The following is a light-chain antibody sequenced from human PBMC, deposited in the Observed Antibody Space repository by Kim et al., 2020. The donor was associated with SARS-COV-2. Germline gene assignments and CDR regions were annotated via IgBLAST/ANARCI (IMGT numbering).Light chain of an antibody. Sequence: DIVMTQSPDSLAVSLGERTTINCKSSQSVLYSSNNRNLLGWYQQKPGQPPKLLIYWASTRESGVPDRFSGSGSGTDFTLTISSLQAEDVSVYYCQQYYSPPYTFGQGNKLEI. CDR3: QQYYSPPYT. CDR2: WAS. V-gene: IGKV4-1*01. J-gene: IGKJ2*01. CDR1: QSVLYSSNNRNL.